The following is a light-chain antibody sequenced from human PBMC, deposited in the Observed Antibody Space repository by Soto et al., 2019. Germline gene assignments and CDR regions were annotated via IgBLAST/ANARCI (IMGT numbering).Light chain of an antibody. CDR1: SSDVGAYNY. Sequence: QSVLTQPASVSGSPGQSITISCTGTSSDVGAYNYVSWYQQHPGKAPKLMIHDVSNRPSGISNRFSGSKSGNTASLTISGLQADDEADYYCSAYTSSTTLLFGGGTKVTVL. V-gene: IGLV2-14*03. CDR2: DVS. J-gene: IGLJ2*01. CDR3: SAYTSSTTLL.